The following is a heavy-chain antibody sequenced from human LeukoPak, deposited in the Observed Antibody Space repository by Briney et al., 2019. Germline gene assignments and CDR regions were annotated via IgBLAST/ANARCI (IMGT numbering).Heavy chain of an antibody. D-gene: IGHD4-23*01. J-gene: IGHJ4*02. V-gene: IGHV1-24*01. CDR3: ATDLLADYGGKERY. CDR2: FDPEDGET. Sequence: GASVTVSCKVSGYTLTELSMHWVRQAPGKGLEWMGGFDPEDGETIYAQKFQGRVTMTEDTSTDTAYMELSSLRSEDTVVYYCATDLLADYGGKERYWGQGTLVTVSS. CDR1: GYTLTELS.